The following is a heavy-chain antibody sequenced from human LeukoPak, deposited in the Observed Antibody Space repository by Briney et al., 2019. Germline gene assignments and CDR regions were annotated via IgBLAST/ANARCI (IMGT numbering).Heavy chain of an antibody. D-gene: IGHD2-15*01. V-gene: IGHV3-23*01. Sequence: PGGSLRLSCAASGFTFSSYAMSWVRQAPGKWLEWVSAISGSGGSTYYADSVKGRFTISRDNSKNTLYLQMNSLRAEDTAVYYCAKDSALRVAVVVVAAKREGYWGQGTLGTVSS. CDR2: ISGSGGST. CDR3: AKDSALRVAVVVVAAKREGY. CDR1: GFTFSSYA. J-gene: IGHJ4*02.